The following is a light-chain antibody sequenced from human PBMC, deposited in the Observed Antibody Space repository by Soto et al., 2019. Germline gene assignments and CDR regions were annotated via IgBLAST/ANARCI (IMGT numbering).Light chain of an antibody. CDR2: GAS. J-gene: IGKJ1*01. CDR1: QSVSSSY. CDR3: QQYGSSPPT. V-gene: IGKV3-20*01. Sequence: EIVLTQSPGTLSLSPGERATLSCRASQSVSSSYLAWYQQKPGQAPRLLIYGASSRATGIPDRFSGSGSGTDFILIISRLEPEDFAVYYCQQYGSSPPTFGQGTKGKS.